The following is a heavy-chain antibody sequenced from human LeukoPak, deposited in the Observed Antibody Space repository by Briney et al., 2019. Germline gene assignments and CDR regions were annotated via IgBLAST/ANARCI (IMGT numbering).Heavy chain of an antibody. CDR1: GFTFSDFT. J-gene: IGHJ4*02. D-gene: IGHD3-22*01. V-gene: IGHV3-23*01. Sequence: PGGSLRLSCAASGFTFSDFTMSWVRQAPGKGLEWVSANSASADKTYYADSVKGRFTISRDNSKGTLYLQMNSLRAEDTALYYCARDFYDSSGYYYDYWGQGTLVTVSS. CDR3: ARDFYDSSGYYYDY. CDR2: NSASADKT.